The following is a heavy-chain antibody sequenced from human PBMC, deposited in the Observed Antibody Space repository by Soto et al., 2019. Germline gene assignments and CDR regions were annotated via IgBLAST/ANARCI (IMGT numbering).Heavy chain of an antibody. V-gene: IGHV3-53*02. Sequence: QLVETGGGSIQPGTSLTLSCAASGFSVSSNYMTWVRQAPGKGLEWVSFVYSGGATFYADSVKGRFILSRDDSQNTMYLQMNNLRAEDTAVYYCARVPGRLWGRGTLVTVAS. CDR3: ARVPGRL. CDR2: VYSGGAT. D-gene: IGHD3-10*01. CDR1: GFSVSSNY. J-gene: IGHJ4*02.